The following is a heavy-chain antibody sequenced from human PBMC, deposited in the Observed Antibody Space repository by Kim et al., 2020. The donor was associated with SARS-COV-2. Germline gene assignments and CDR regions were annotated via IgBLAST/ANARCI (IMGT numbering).Heavy chain of an antibody. D-gene: IGHD6-19*01. CDR1: GGSISSSSYY. V-gene: IGHV4-39*01. J-gene: IGHJ4*02. Sequence: SETLSLTCTVSGGSISSSSYYWGWIRQPPGKGLEWIGSIYSSGSTYYNPSLKSRVTISVDTSKNQFSLKLSSVTAADTAVYYCARRPDSSGWLFDYWGQGTLVTVSS. CDR3: ARRPDSSGWLFDY. CDR2: IYSSGST.